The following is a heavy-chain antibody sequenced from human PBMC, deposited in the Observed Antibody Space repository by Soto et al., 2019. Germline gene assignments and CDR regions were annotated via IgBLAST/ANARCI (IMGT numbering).Heavy chain of an antibody. J-gene: IGHJ4*02. CDR3: VRGRVMITFGVVIVIDY. Sequence: ASVKVSCKASGYTFTSYDINWVRQATGQGLEWMGWINPNTGYTDYAQKFQGRVTMTGNTSITTDYMELSSLRYEDTAVYYCVRGRVMITFGVVIVIDYWGQGSPVTVSS. CDR2: INPNTGYT. V-gene: IGHV1-8*01. CDR1: GYTFTSYD. D-gene: IGHD3-16*02.